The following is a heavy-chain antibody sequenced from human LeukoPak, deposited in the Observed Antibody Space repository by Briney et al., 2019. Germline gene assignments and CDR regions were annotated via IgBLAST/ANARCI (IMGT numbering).Heavy chain of an antibody. D-gene: IGHD3-10*01. CDR1: GFTFSSYG. Sequence: PGGSLRLSCAASGFTFSSYGMHWVRQAPGKGLEWVAFIRYDGSNKYYADSVKGRFTISRDNSKNTLYLQMNSLRAEDTAVYYCAKDYGSGTYTFDYWGQGTLVTVSS. CDR2: IRYDGSNK. J-gene: IGHJ4*02. CDR3: AKDYGSGTYTFDY. V-gene: IGHV3-30*02.